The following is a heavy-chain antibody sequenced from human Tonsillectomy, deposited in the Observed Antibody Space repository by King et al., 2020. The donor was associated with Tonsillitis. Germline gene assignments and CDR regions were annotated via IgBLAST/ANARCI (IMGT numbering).Heavy chain of an antibody. J-gene: IGHJ4*02. V-gene: IGHV3-23*04. CDR3: AKVAGRYSSSSRFGRYYFDY. Sequence: VQLVESGGGLVQPGGSLRLSCAASGFTFSSYAMSWVRQAPGKGLEWVSAISGSGGSTYYADSVKGRFTISRDNSKNTLYLQMNSLRAEDTAVYYCAKVAGRYSSSSRFGRYYFDYWGQGTLVTVSS. D-gene: IGHD6-6*01. CDR1: GFTFSSYA. CDR2: ISGSGGST.